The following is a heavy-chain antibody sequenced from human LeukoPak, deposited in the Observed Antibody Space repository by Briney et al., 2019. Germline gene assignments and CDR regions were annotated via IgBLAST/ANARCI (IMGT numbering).Heavy chain of an antibody. Sequence: PGGSLRLSCAASGFTFSSYAMLWVRQAPGKGLEWVAVISYDGSNKYYADSVKGRFTISRDNSKNTLYLQMNSLRAEDTAVYYCARDLRDSSGWSWAFDIWGQGTMVTVSS. CDR2: ISYDGSNK. CDR1: GFTFSSYA. V-gene: IGHV3-30*04. J-gene: IGHJ3*02. D-gene: IGHD6-19*01. CDR3: ARDLRDSSGWSWAFDI.